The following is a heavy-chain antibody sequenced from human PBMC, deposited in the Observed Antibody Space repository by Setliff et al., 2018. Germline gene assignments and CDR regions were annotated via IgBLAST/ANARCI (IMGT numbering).Heavy chain of an antibody. CDR2: IPHDGSKT. Sequence: GGSLRLSCAVSGFTFSGSAVHWVRQAPGKGLEWVASIPHDGSKTYILDSVKGRFTISRDNTKNSLYLQMNSLRGEDTAVYHCTRDQDYYGMDVWGQGTTVTVSS. V-gene: IGHV3-7*01. J-gene: IGHJ6*02. CDR1: GFTFSGSA. CDR3: TRDQDYYGMDV.